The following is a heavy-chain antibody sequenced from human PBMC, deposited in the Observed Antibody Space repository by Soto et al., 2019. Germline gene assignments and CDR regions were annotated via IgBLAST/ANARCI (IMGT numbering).Heavy chain of an antibody. J-gene: IGHJ5*02. CDR2: VYYSGSS. Sequence: LSLTCTVSGDSISGGASFWSWIRQPPGKGLEWIANVYYSGSSYYNPSLKSRLTISVDTTKNQFSLQLKSMTAADTAVYYCAKPSCTSSTCYFPGWFDPWGQGTLVTVSS. V-gene: IGHV4-31*03. CDR3: AKPSCTSSTCYFPGWFDP. D-gene: IGHD2-2*01. CDR1: GDSISGGASF.